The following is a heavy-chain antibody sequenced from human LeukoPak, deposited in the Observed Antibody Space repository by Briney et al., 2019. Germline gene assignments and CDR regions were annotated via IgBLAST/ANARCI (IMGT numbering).Heavy chain of an antibody. D-gene: IGHD6-6*01. J-gene: IGHJ4*02. Sequence: GASVKVSCKASGYTFTSYYMHWVRQAPGQGLEWMGKINPSGGSTSYAQKFQGRVTMTRDTSTSTVYMELSSLRSEDTAVYYCARVARTIAARPILGPFDYWGQGTLVTVSS. CDR1: GYTFTSYY. CDR3: ARVARTIAARPILGPFDY. V-gene: IGHV1-46*01. CDR2: INPSGGST.